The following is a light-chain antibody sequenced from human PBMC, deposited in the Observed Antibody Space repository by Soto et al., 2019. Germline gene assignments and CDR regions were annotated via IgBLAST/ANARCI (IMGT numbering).Light chain of an antibody. CDR2: AAS. J-gene: IGKJ2*01. CDR1: QGISNY. V-gene: IGKV1-27*01. Sequence: DIQITQSPSSLSASVGDRVTITCRASQGISNYLAWYQQKPGKVPKLLIYAASTLQSGVPSRFIGSGSGTDFTLTISSLQPEDAATYYCQKYVDAPKTFGQGTKLEIK. CDR3: QKYVDAPKT.